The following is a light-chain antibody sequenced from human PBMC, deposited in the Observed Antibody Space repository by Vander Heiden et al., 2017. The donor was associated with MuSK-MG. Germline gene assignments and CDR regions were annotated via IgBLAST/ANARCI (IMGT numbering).Light chain of an antibody. J-gene: IGKJ4*01. V-gene: IGKV1-39*01. CDR1: QHMSSF. CDR2: GAS. CDR3: RQSDTAPLT. Sequence: IQMTQSPSSLSASVGDRVTITCRASQHMSSFLNWYQQKPAKAPKVLIYGASSLQSGVPPRFSGRGSGTDFTLTIIRLLPEDFATYYFRQSDTAPLTFGGGTRVEIK.